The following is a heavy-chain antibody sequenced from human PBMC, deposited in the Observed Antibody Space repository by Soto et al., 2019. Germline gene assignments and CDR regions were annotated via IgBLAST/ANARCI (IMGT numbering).Heavy chain of an antibody. D-gene: IGHD2-2*02. CDR3: ARKSEVAAINRLDL. Sequence: ASVKVSCKASGYSFTGFYMHWVRQTPGQGLEWMGWINPNNGGTNYAQKFQSRVTMTTDTSISTAYMELSRLTSDDTAVYYCARKSEVAAINRLDLSGRGTPVTVCS. V-gene: IGHV1-2*02. CDR1: GYSFTGFY. J-gene: IGHJ5*02. CDR2: INPNNGGT.